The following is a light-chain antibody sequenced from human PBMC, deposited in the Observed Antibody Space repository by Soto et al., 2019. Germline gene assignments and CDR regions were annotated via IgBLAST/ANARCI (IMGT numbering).Light chain of an antibody. CDR1: QSLDNY. V-gene: IGKV3-11*01. Sequence: PGAIATLSCRTSQSLDNYLAWYQQKPCQPPMLLIYDASKRATGIPSRFSGGGSGTDFTLTISSLEPEDFAFYYCQQRRDWLSFGGGTKVDIK. CDR3: QQRRDWLS. CDR2: DAS. J-gene: IGKJ4*01.